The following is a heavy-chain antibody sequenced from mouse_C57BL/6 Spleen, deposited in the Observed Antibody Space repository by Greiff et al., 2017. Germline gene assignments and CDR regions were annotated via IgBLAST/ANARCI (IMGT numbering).Heavy chain of an antibody. CDR3: AREGQENAMDY. Sequence: EVNVVESGGGLVKPGGSLKLSCAAPGFTFSSYAMSWVRQTPEKRLEWVATISDGGSYTYYPDNVKGRFTISRDNAKNNLYLQMSHLKSEDTAMYYCAREGQENAMDYWGQGTSVTVSS. J-gene: IGHJ4*01. V-gene: IGHV5-4*01. D-gene: IGHD3-3*01. CDR2: ISDGGSYT. CDR1: GFTFSSYA.